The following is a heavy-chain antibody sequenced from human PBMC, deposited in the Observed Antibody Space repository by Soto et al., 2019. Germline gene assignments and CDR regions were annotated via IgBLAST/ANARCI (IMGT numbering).Heavy chain of an antibody. V-gene: IGHV3-23*01. CDR2: ISGGGIST. CDR3: VKLPVTTASYYYFGMDV. CDR1: GFPFSTYP. J-gene: IGHJ6*02. Sequence: EVELMESGGGLVQPGGSLRLSCAASGFPFSTYPMNWVRQVPGKGLEWVSGISGGGISTFYADSVKGRFTISRDNSKNTVYLQMNRLRAEDTALYYCVKLPVTTASYYYFGMDVWGQGTTVTVSS. D-gene: IGHD4-4*01.